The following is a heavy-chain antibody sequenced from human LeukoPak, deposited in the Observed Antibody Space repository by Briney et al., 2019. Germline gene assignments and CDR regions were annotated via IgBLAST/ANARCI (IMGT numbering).Heavy chain of an antibody. CDR2: ISGSGGST. V-gene: IGHV3-23*01. Sequence: GGSLRLSCAASGFTFSSYAMSWVRQAPGKGLEWVSAISGSGGSTYYADSVKGRFTISRDNSKNTLYLQMNSLRAEDTAVYYCARLLVPAAILPRGYMDVWGKGTTVTVSS. D-gene: IGHD2-2*02. J-gene: IGHJ6*03. CDR3: ARLLVPAAILPRGYMDV. CDR1: GFTFSSYA.